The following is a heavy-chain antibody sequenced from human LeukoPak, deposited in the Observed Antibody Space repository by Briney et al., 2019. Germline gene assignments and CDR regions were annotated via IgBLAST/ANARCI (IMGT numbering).Heavy chain of an antibody. V-gene: IGHV1-2*02. CDR1: GYTFTGYY. Sequence: GASVKVSCKASGYTFTGYYMHWVRQAPGQGLEWMGWINPNSGGTNYAQKFQGRVTTTRDTSISTAYMELSRLRSDDTAVYYCARSTQLWAPGDYWGQGTLVTVSS. D-gene: IGHD5-18*01. J-gene: IGHJ4*02. CDR2: INPNSGGT. CDR3: ARSTQLWAPGDY.